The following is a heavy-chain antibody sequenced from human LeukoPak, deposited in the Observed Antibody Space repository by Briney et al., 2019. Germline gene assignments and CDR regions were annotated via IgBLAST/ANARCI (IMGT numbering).Heavy chain of an antibody. D-gene: IGHD1-1*01. J-gene: IGHJ3*02. CDR3: ATPGPNLGEASVT. CDR2: FDPEDGET. Sequence: ASVKVSCKVSAYSVFVLSMQFVRQAPGKGLEWMGGFDPEDGETIYAQKFQGRVTMTEDTSTDTAYMELSSLRSEDTAVYYCATPGPNLGEASVTSGQGTMVTVSS. V-gene: IGHV1-24*01. CDR1: AYSVFVLS.